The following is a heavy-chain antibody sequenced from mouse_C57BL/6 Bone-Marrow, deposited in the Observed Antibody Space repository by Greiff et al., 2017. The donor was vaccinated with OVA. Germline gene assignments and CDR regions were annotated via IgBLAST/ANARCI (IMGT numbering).Heavy chain of an antibody. CDR2: IDPETGGT. J-gene: IGHJ2*01. CDR3: TRSYSNYGDFDY. D-gene: IGHD2-5*01. V-gene: IGHV1-15*01. CDR1: GYTFTDYE. Sequence: VQLQQSGAELARPGASVTLSCKASGYTFTDYEMHWVKQTPVHGLEWIGAIDPETGGTAYNQKFKGKAILTADKSSSTAYMELRSLTSEDSAVYYCTRSYSNYGDFDYWGQGTTLTVSS.